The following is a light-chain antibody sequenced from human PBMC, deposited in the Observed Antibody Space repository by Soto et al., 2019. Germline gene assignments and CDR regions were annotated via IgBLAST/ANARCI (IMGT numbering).Light chain of an antibody. Sequence: QSALTQPASVSGSPGQSITISCTGTSSDVGGYNYVSWYQQHPGKAPKLMIYDVSNRPSGVSNRFSGSKSGNMASLTISGLQAEDEADYYCSSYTSSSTLPNWVFGGGTKLTVL. CDR2: DVS. CDR3: SSYTSSSTLPNWV. CDR1: SSDVGGYNY. V-gene: IGLV2-14*01. J-gene: IGLJ3*02.